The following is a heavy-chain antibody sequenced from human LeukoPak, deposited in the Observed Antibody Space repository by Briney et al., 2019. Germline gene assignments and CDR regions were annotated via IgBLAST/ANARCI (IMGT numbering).Heavy chain of an antibody. V-gene: IGHV4-59*01. D-gene: IGHD6-19*01. CDR1: GSSISTYY. Sequence: SETLSLTCTVSGSSISTYYWSWIRQPPGKGLEWIGYIFDARSTNYNPSLQSRISISVDTSKSQFSLNLTSVTAADTAVYYCARGYGNRQWLVGFWGQGTLVTVSS. CDR3: ARGYGNRQWLVGF. CDR2: IFDARST. J-gene: IGHJ4*02.